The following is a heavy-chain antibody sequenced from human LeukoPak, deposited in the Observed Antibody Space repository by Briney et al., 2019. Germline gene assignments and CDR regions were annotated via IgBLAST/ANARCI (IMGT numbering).Heavy chain of an antibody. CDR3: ARYEYYYDSSGFDY. Sequence: PGGPLRLSCAASGFTFSDYYMSWIRQAPGKGLEWVSYISSSGSTIYYADSVKGRFTISRDNAKNSLYLQMNSLRAEDTAVYYCARYEYYYDSSGFDYWGQGTLVTVSS. CDR1: GFTFSDYY. J-gene: IGHJ4*02. D-gene: IGHD3-22*01. CDR2: ISSSGSTI. V-gene: IGHV3-11*01.